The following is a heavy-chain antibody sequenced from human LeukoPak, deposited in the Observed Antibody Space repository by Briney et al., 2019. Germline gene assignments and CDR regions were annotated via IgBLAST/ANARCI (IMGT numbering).Heavy chain of an antibody. CDR2: IYYRGST. Sequence: SETLSLTCTVSGGSISSYYWSWIRQPPGKGLEWIGYIYYRGSTNYNPSLKSRVTISVDTSKNQFSLKLKSVTAADTAMYYCARDYGSGNSQIFDYWGQGTLVTVSS. CDR3: ARDYGSGNSQIFDY. CDR1: GGSISSYY. D-gene: IGHD3-10*01. V-gene: IGHV4-59*01. J-gene: IGHJ4*02.